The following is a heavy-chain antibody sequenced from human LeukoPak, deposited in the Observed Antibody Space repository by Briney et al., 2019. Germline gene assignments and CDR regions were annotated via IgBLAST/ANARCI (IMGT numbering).Heavy chain of an antibody. Sequence: PGGSLRLSCAASGFTFSSYGMIWVRQASGKGLEWDSAISGSGGSTYYADSVKGRFTISRDNSKNTLYLQMNSLRAEDTAVYYCAKDYYDSSGYYRVRSPFDYWGQGTLVTVSS. CDR2: ISGSGGST. D-gene: IGHD3-22*01. V-gene: IGHV3-23*01. CDR3: AKDYYDSSGYYRVRSPFDY. J-gene: IGHJ4*02. CDR1: GFTFSSYG.